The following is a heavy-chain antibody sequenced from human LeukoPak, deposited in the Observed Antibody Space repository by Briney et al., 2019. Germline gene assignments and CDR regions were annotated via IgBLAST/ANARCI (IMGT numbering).Heavy chain of an antibody. J-gene: IGHJ6*02. CDR2: ISGSGGST. CDR3: LRGGFYFYYGLVV. D-gene: IGHD3-16*01. Sequence: PGGSLRLSCAASGFTFSSYAMSWVRQAPGKGVEGVSAISGSGGSTYYAEPVKGRFTISRDNAKNTLYLQFNSLRAEDTALYYVLRGGFYFYYGLVVWGQGTTVTVSS. CDR1: GFTFSSYA. V-gene: IGHV3-23*01.